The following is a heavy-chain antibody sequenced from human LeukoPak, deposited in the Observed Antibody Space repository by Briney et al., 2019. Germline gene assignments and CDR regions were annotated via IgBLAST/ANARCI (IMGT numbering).Heavy chain of an antibody. CDR3: AADYDYVWGSYRSPY. V-gene: IGHV1-58*02. Sequence: GTSVKVSCKASGFTFTSSAMQWVRQARGQRLEWIGWIVVGSGNTNYAQKFQERVTITRDMSTSTAYMELSSLRSEDTAVYYCAADYDYVWGSYRSPYWGQGTLFTVSS. CDR1: GFTFTSSA. CDR2: IVVGSGNT. D-gene: IGHD3-16*02. J-gene: IGHJ4*02.